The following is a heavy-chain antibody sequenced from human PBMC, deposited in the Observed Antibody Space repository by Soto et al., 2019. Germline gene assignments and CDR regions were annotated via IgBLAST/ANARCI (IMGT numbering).Heavy chain of an antibody. CDR3: ATGGQQLVLEPDDAFDI. J-gene: IGHJ3*02. CDR1: GYSFTSYW. V-gene: IGHV5-10-1*01. D-gene: IGHD6-13*01. CDR2: IDPSDSYT. Sequence: GESLKISCKGSGYSFTSYWISWVRQMPGKGLEWMGRIDPSDSYTNYSPSFQGHVTISADKSISTAYLQWSSLKASDTAMYYCATGGQQLVLEPDDAFDIWGQGTMVT.